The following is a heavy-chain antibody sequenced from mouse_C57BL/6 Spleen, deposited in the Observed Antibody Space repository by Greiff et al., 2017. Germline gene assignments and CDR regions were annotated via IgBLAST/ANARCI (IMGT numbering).Heavy chain of an antibody. D-gene: IGHD2-1*01. Sequence: EVKLMESGGGLVKPGGSLKLSCAASGFTFSDYGMHWVRQAPEKGLEWVAYISSGSSTIYYADTVKGRFTISRDNAKNTLFLQMTSLRSEDTAMYYCARRDYYGNSAWFAYWGQGTLGTVSA. V-gene: IGHV5-17*01. CDR3: ARRDYYGNSAWFAY. CDR1: GFTFSDYG. J-gene: IGHJ3*01. CDR2: ISSGSSTI.